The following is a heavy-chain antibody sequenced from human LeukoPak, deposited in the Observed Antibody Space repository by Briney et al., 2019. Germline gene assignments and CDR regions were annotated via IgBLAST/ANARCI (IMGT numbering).Heavy chain of an antibody. V-gene: IGHV3-33*01. CDR3: ARTYNIRYFDT. CDR1: GFIFSSYG. J-gene: IGHJ4*02. Sequence: PGGSLRLSCAASGFIFSSYGMHWVRQAPGKGLEWVAVIWSDASNTYYVDSVKGRFTISRDNSMNTLYLQMNSLRAEDTAVYYCARTYNIRYFDTWGQGTLVTVSS. D-gene: IGHD3-9*01. CDR2: IWSDASNT.